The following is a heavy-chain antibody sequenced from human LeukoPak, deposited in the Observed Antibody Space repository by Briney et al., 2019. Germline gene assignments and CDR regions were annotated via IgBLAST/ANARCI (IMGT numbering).Heavy chain of an antibody. V-gene: IGHV3-23*01. J-gene: IGHJ5*02. CDR1: GFSFSSYA. D-gene: IGHD2-2*01. Sequence: GGSLRLSCEASGFSFSSYAMSWVRQGPGEGLEWVSAISGGGDMTHYTDSVKGRFTISRDNSRNVLYLQMNSLRADDAAIYYCARGYCTSTNCNNWFDPWGQGALVTVSS. CDR2: ISGGGDMT. CDR3: ARGYCTSTNCNNWFDP.